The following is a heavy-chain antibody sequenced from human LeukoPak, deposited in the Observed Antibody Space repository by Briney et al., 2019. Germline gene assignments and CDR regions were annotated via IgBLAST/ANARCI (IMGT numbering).Heavy chain of an antibody. D-gene: IGHD3-22*01. CDR2: ISSSGSFM. J-gene: IGHJ3*01. Sequence: GGSLRLSCAASGFTFSGYNMNWVRQAPGKGREWVSFISSSGSFMYYADSLKGRFTVSRDNAKNSLFLQMNSLRAEDTAVYYCARNYYDNTGYYRDAFDVWGQGTMVTVSS. CDR3: ARNYYDNTGYYRDAFDV. CDR1: GFTFSGYN. V-gene: IGHV3-21*01.